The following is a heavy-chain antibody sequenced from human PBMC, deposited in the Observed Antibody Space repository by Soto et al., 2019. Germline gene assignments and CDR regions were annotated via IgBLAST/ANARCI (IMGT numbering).Heavy chain of an antibody. CDR2: ISYDGSNK. CDR1: GFTFSSYA. Sequence: QVQLVESGGGVVQPGRSLRLSCAASGFTFSSYAMHWVRQAPGKGLEWVAVISYDGSNKYYADSVKGRFTISRDNSKNTLYLQMNSLRAEDTAVYYCARDKREGGSWNNYYYYYGMDVWGQGTTVTVSS. V-gene: IGHV3-30-3*01. CDR3: ARDKREGGSWNNYYYYYGMDV. J-gene: IGHJ6*02. D-gene: IGHD2-15*01.